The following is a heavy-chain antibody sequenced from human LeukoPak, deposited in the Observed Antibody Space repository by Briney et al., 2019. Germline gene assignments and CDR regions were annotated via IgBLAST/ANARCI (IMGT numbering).Heavy chain of an antibody. Sequence: PGGSLTLSCKTSGLALSNYGMHWVRQAPDKGLGWVAYLRYDARNEYYADSVNGRFIISRDNSRNTLYLQMNSLRAEDTGVYSCAKDSNSGYVSVGPDYWGLGTLVTVSS. J-gene: IGHJ4*02. CDR1: GLALSNYG. V-gene: IGHV3-30*02. D-gene: IGHD5-12*01. CDR3: AKDSNSGYVSVGPDY. CDR2: LRYDARNE.